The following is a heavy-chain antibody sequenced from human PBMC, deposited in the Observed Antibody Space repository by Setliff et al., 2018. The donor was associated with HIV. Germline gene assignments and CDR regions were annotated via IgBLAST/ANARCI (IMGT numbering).Heavy chain of an antibody. Sequence: KASETLSLTCAVYGVSFSGYYWNWIRQTPGKGLEWIGEIDHSGSTNYNPSLKSRVTISLDTSKNQFSLRLTSVTAADTAVYYCARGVYSSGWYLLTRLDPWGQGVLVTVSS. CDR2: IDHSGST. D-gene: IGHD6-19*01. CDR1: GVSFSGYY. V-gene: IGHV4-34*01. J-gene: IGHJ5*02. CDR3: ARGVYSSGWYLLTRLDP.